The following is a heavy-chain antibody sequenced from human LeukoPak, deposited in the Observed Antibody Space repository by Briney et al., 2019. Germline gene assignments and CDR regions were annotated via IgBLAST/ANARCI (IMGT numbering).Heavy chain of an antibody. CDR2: ISSSSSSI. Sequence: GGSLRLSCAASGFTFSSYSMNWVRQAPGKGLEWVSFISSSSSSIYYADSVKGRFTISRDNAKNSLYLQLNSLRAEDTAVYYCARAQYDILTGYYAPFDYWGQGTPVTVSS. CDR3: ARAQYDILTGYYAPFDY. D-gene: IGHD3-9*01. J-gene: IGHJ4*02. V-gene: IGHV3-21*01. CDR1: GFTFSSYS.